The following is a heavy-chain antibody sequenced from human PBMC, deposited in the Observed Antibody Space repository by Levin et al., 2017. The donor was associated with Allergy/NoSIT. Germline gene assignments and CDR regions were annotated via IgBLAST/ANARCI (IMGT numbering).Heavy chain of an antibody. Sequence: SQTLSLTCAVSGGSISSGGYSWSWIRQPPGKGLEWIGYIYHSGSTYYNPSLKSRVTISVDRSKNQFSLKLSSVTAADTAVYYCARAATVTTSWWFDPWGQGTLVTVSS. J-gene: IGHJ5*02. V-gene: IGHV4-30-2*01. CDR1: GGSISSGGYS. CDR2: IYHSGST. D-gene: IGHD4-17*01. CDR3: ARAATVTTSWWFDP.